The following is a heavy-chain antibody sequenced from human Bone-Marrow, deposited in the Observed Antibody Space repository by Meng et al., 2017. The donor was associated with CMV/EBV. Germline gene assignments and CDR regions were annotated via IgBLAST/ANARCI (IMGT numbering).Heavy chain of an antibody. CDR1: GFTFSSYA. CDR2: IYSGGTT. V-gene: IGHV3-66*02. CDR3: ARGDFWSGFYG. D-gene: IGHD3-3*01. J-gene: IGHJ4*02. Sequence: GESLKISCAASGFTFSSYAMSWVRQAPGKGLEWVSVIYSGGTTYYADSVKGRFTISRDKSKNTVYLQMNSLRTEDTAVYYCARGDFWSGFYGWGQGTLVTVS.